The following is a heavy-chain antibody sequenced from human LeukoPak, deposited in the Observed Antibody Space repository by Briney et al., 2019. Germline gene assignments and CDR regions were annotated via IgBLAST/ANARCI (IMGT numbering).Heavy chain of an antibody. V-gene: IGHV3-48*01. CDR1: GFTFSSYS. Sequence: GGSLRLSCAASGFTFSSYSMNWVRQAPGKGLEWVSYISSSSSTIYYADSVKGRFTISRDDAKSSLYLQLSSLRAGDTGVYYCVREIKERHGDSNVRGLDIWGRGTKVTVS. J-gene: IGHJ3*02. CDR3: VREIKERHGDSNVRGLDI. D-gene: IGHD2-21*02. CDR2: ISSSSSTI.